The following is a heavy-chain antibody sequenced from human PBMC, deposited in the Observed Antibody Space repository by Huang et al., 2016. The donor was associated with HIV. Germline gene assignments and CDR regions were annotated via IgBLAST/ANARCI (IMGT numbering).Heavy chain of an antibody. CDR2: MNSDGSGT. D-gene: IGHD3-22*01. CDR1: GFSISSYW. J-gene: IGHJ4*02. CDR3: ARDPRIQSWLNFFDY. Sequence: EVQLVESGGGLVQPGGSLRLSCAASGFSISSYWRHWVRHAPGKGVVWGSRMNSDGSGTSYADSVKGRFTISRDNAKSTLYLQMNSLRAEDTAVYYCARDPRIQSWLNFFDYWGQGTLVSVSS. V-gene: IGHV3-74*01.